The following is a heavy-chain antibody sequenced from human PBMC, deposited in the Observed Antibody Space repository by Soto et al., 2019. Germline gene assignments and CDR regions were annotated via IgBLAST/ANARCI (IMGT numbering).Heavy chain of an antibody. J-gene: IGHJ4*02. CDR2: INQDGSER. D-gene: IGHD4-17*01. CDR3: AVYGYGVSAAAY. CDR1: GLTFSNDW. V-gene: IGHV3-7*03. Sequence: GSLLLTCAVSGLTFSNDWFSWVRQAPGKGLEWVANINQDGSERYYVDSVRGRFAISRDNVENSLYLQLNSLRPEDTAVYYCAVYGYGVSAAAYWGQGTLVTVSS.